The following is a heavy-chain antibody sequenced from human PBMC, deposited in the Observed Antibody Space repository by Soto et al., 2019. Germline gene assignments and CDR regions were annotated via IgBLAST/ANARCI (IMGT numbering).Heavy chain of an antibody. Sequence: GGSLRLSCAASGFTFSSYSMNWVRQAPGKGLEWVSSISSSSSYIYYADSVKGRFTISRDNAKNSLYLQMNSLRAEDTAVYYCASRIVVVPAAMPDNDAFDIWGQGTMVTVSS. V-gene: IGHV3-21*01. D-gene: IGHD2-2*01. CDR1: GFTFSSYS. J-gene: IGHJ3*02. CDR2: ISSSSSYI. CDR3: ASRIVVVPAAMPDNDAFDI.